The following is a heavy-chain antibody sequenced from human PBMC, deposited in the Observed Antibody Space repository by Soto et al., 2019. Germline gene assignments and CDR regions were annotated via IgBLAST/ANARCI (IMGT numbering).Heavy chain of an antibody. Sequence: QVQLVQSGAEVKKPGSSVKVSCKASGGTFSSYAISWVRQAPGQGLEWMGGIIPIFGTANYAQKFQGRVTITADEFTSTAYMELSSLRSEDTAVYYCARDPPRDAYCGGDCYSNYFDYWGQGTLVTVSS. D-gene: IGHD2-21*02. CDR1: GGTFSSYA. CDR2: IIPIFGTA. V-gene: IGHV1-69*01. J-gene: IGHJ4*02. CDR3: ARDPPRDAYCGGDCYSNYFDY.